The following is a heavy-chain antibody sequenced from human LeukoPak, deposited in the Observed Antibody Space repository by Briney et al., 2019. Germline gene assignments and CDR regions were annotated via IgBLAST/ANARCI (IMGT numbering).Heavy chain of an antibody. Sequence: GGSLRLSCAASGFTFSSYWMHWVRQAPGKGLVWVSRINSDGSSTSYADSVKGRFTISRDNAKNTLYLQMNSLRAEDTAVYYCARSYSSSWDYYYGMDVWRQGTTVTVSS. CDR2: INSDGSST. V-gene: IGHV3-74*01. D-gene: IGHD6-13*01. CDR3: ARSYSSSWDYYYGMDV. J-gene: IGHJ6*02. CDR1: GFTFSSYW.